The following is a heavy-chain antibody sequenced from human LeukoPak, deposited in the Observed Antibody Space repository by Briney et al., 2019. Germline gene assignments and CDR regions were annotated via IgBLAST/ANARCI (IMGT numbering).Heavy chain of an antibody. CDR3: ARLAGSYPGSPFDY. D-gene: IGHD1-26*01. CDR1: AYRFANYW. J-gene: IGHJ4*02. Sequence: GESLKISCKGSAYRFANYWIGWVRQTPGKGLEWMGIIYPGDSDTRYSPSFEGQVTISADKSISTAYLQWSSLKASDSALYYCARLAGSYPGSPFDYWGQGTLVTVSS. V-gene: IGHV5-51*01. CDR2: IYPGDSDT.